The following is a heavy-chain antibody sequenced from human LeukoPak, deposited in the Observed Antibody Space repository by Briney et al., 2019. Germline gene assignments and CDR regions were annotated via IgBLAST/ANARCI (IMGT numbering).Heavy chain of an antibody. CDR3: TRENGGGGYRGGTFDI. Sequence: GGSLRLSCAASGFTFSSYGMNWVRQAPGKGLEWVAVIWYDGSKKYYVGSVKGRFTISRDSSKNTVDLQMGSLRAEDTALYYCTRENGGGGYRGGTFDIWGQGTMVTVSS. D-gene: IGHD5-24*01. CDR1: GFTFSSYG. CDR2: IWYDGSKK. V-gene: IGHV3-33*01. J-gene: IGHJ3*02.